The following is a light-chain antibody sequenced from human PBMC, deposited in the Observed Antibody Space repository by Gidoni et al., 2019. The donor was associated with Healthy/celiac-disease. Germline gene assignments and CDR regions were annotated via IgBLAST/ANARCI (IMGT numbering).Light chain of an antibody. CDR2: AAS. CDR1: QSISSY. V-gene: IGKV1-39*01. Sequence: DIQMTQSPSSLSASVGDRVTIPCRASQSISSYLNWYQQKPGKAPKLLIYAASSLQSGVPSRFSGSGPGTDFTLTISSLQPEDFATYYCQQSYSTLWTFGQGTKVEIK. J-gene: IGKJ1*01. CDR3: QQSYSTLWT.